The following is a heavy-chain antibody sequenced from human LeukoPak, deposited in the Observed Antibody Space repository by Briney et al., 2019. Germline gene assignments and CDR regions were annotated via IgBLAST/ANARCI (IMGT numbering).Heavy chain of an antibody. CDR3: ARLAAAGWYYYYYYGMDV. CDR1: GGTFSSYA. J-gene: IGHJ6*02. Sequence: SVKVSCKASGGTFSSYAISWVRQAPGQGLEWMGGIIPIFGTANYAQKFQGRVTITRDTSASTAYMELSSLRSEDTAVYYCARLAAAGWYYYYYYGMDVWGQGTTVTVSS. D-gene: IGHD6-13*01. V-gene: IGHV1-69*05. CDR2: IIPIFGTA.